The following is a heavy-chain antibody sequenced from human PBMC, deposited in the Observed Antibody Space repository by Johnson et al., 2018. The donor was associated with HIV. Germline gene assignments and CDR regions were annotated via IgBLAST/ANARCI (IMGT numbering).Heavy chain of an antibody. V-gene: IGHV3-23*04. J-gene: IGHJ3*02. CDR1: GFTFDDYA. CDR3: AKPREVVEWLGAFDI. CDR2: ISGSGGST. D-gene: IGHD3-3*01. Sequence: VQLVESGGVVVQPGGSLRLSCAASGFTFDDYAMHWVRQAPGKGLEWVSAISGSGGSTYYADSVKGRFTISRDNSKNTLYLQMNSLRAEDTAVYYCAKPREVVEWLGAFDIWGQGTMVTVSS.